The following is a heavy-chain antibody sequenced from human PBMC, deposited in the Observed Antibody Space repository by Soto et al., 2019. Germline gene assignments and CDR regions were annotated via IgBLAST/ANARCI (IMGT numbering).Heavy chain of an antibody. CDR3: AKRQTSKGLGDPFDI. CDR1: GFTFSTYA. V-gene: IGHV3-23*01. D-gene: IGHD3-16*01. J-gene: IGHJ3*02. CDR2: ISSSGGNT. Sequence: EVQLLESGGDLVQPGGSLRLSCAASGFTFSTYAMSWVRQSPGKGLEWVSTISSSGGNTYYTDSVKGRFTISRDNSKNTLYLQRNSLRAEDTAIYYCAKRQTSKGLGDPFDIWGQGTMVTVSS.